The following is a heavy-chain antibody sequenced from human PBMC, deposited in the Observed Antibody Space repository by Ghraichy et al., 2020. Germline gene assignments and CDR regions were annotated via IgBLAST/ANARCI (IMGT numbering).Heavy chain of an antibody. Sequence: GGSLRLSCAASGFTFNMYNMNWVRQAPGKGLEWVSYINTDATNIHYADSVKGRFTISRDNAEDSLYLQMNSLGDEDTTVYYCARDYLYDYSFDLWGQGTLVTVSP. CDR3: ARDYLYDYSFDL. CDR2: INTDATNI. V-gene: IGHV3-48*02. D-gene: IGHD2-8*01. CDR1: GFTFNMYN. J-gene: IGHJ4*02.